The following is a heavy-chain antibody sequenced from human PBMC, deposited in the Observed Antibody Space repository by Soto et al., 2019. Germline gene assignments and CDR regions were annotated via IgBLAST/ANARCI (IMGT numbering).Heavy chain of an antibody. CDR3: ARVRWTISLEELDAI. V-gene: IGHV1-69*06. Sequence: VKVSCKGSGGTFNAHAISWVRQAPGQGLEWMGGIIPIFGTPNYAQKFQGRLTINADTSTTTAYLELSSLRSDDTAVYFCARVRWTISLEELDAIWGQGTMVTV. J-gene: IGHJ4*02. CDR1: GGTFNAHA. CDR2: IIPIFGTP. D-gene: IGHD2-15*01.